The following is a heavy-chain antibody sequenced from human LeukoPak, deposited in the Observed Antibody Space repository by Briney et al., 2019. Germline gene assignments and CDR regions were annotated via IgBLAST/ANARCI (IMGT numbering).Heavy chain of an antibody. CDR2: ISSSSSYI. CDR3: ARDGYGDPGGFRDY. D-gene: IGHD4-17*01. J-gene: IGHJ4*02. Sequence: PGGSLRLSCAASGFTLRSYSMNWVRQAPGKGLEWVSSISSSSSYIYYADSVKGRFTISRDNAKNSLYLQMNSLRAEDTAVYYCARDGYGDPGGFRDYWGQGTLVTVSS. CDR1: GFTLRSYS. V-gene: IGHV3-21*01.